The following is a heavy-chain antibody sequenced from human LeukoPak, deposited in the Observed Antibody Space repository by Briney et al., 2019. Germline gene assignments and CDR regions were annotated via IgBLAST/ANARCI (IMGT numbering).Heavy chain of an antibody. D-gene: IGHD1-14*01. J-gene: IGHJ4*02. CDR3: ARGDTGAPDFDY. CDR2: ISSGGGHI. Sequence: GGSLRISCAASGFPFSSYSMNWVRQAPGKGLEWVSFISSGGGHIFYADSVKGRFTISRDNAKNSLHLQMDSLRAEDTAVYYCARGDTGAPDFDYWGQGTLVTVSA. CDR1: GFPFSSYS. V-gene: IGHV3-21*01.